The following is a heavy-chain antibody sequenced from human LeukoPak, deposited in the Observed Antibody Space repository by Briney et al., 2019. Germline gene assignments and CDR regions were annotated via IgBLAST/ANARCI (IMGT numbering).Heavy chain of an antibody. V-gene: IGHV3-23*01. Sequence: GGSLRLSYAPSGFTFSSYAMSWVRQAPGKGLEWVAVISGGGSGTYYADSVRGRFTISRDNSKNTVYLQMNSLRAEDTAIYYCAKAVRSSGYFSRDAFDIWGQGTMVTVSS. CDR1: GFTFSSYA. D-gene: IGHD3-22*01. CDR3: AKAVRSSGYFSRDAFDI. J-gene: IGHJ3*02. CDR2: ISGGGSGT.